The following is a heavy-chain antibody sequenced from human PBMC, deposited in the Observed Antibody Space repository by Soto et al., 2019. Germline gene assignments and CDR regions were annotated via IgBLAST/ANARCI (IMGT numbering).Heavy chain of an antibody. CDR1: GGTFNTYA. CDR3: AREVQVHTPAFAY. CDR2: ISPMFGAA. D-gene: IGHD3-10*01. V-gene: IGHV1-69*19. J-gene: IGHJ4*02. Sequence: QVQLVQSGAEVTKPGSLVKVSCQSSGGTFNTYAMNWVRQAPGQGPEWMGDISPMFGAANYAPKFQGRVTITADESTGTSYMQLSTLTSEDTALYFCAREVQVHTPAFAYWGQGTLVTVSS.